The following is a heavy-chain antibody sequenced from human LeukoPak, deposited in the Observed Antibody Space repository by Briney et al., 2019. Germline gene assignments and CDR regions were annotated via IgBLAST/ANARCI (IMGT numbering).Heavy chain of an antibody. V-gene: IGHV3-21*01. CDR1: GFTFSTYS. CDR2: ISSTSSYI. J-gene: IGHJ4*02. D-gene: IGHD4-17*01. Sequence: GGSLRLSCAGFGFTFSTYSMNWVRQAPGEGLQWVSAISSTSSYIYYAGSVKGRFTISRDNTKNTLYLQMNSLSAEDTALYYCARADYGNHYYFEYWGQGTLVTVSS. CDR3: ARADYGNHYYFEY.